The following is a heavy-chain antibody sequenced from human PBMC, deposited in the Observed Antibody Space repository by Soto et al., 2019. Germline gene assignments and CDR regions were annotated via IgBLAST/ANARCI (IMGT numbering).Heavy chain of an antibody. J-gene: IGHJ6*02. Sequence: SETLCLTCSVYGGSFSGYYWSWIRQPPGKGLEWIGEINHSGSTNYNPSLKSRVTISVDTSKNQFSLKLSSVTAADTAVYYCARGGGQQHLQDYYYGMDVWGQGTTVTVSS. CDR3: ARGGGQQHLQDYYYGMDV. CDR1: GGSFSGYY. D-gene: IGHD6-13*01. CDR2: INHSGST. V-gene: IGHV4-34*01.